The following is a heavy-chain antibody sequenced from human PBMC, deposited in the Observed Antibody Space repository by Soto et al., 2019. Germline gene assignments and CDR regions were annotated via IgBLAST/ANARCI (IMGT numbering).Heavy chain of an antibody. CDR1: GYSFAGYW. D-gene: IGHD3-22*01. CDR3: ARQIYDSDTGPNFQYYFDS. CDR2: IDPSDSQT. J-gene: IGHJ4*02. Sequence: GESLKISCKGSGYSFAGYWITWVRQKPGKGLEWMGRIDPSDSQTYYSPSFRGHVTISVTKSITTVFLQWSSLRASDTAMYYCARQIYDSDTGPNFQYYFDSWGQGTLVTVSS. V-gene: IGHV5-10-1*01.